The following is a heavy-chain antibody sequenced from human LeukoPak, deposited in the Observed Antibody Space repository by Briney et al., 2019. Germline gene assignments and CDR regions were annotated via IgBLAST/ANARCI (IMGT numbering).Heavy chain of an antibody. CDR3: ARDQSVAGPTTADY. Sequence: PGGSLRLSCAASGFTFSNAWMSWVRQAPGKGLEWVGRIKSKTDGGTTDYAAPVKGRFTISRDDSKNTLYLQMNSLRAEDTAVYYCARDQSVAGPTTADYWGQGTLVTVSS. CDR1: GFTFSNAW. D-gene: IGHD1-26*01. V-gene: IGHV3-15*05. J-gene: IGHJ4*02. CDR2: IKSKTDGGTT.